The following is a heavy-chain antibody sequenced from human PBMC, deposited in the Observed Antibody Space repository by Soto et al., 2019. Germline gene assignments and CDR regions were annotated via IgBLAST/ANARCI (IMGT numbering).Heavy chain of an antibody. CDR1: GYTFTGYY. D-gene: IGHD4-17*01. CDR2: INPNSGGT. Sequence: ASVKVSCKASGYTFTGYYMHWVRQAPGQGLEWMGWINPNSGGTNYAQKFQGRVTMTRDTSISTAYMELSRLRSDDTAVYYCARVDYGDHDAFDIWGQGTVVTVSS. CDR3: ARVDYGDHDAFDI. V-gene: IGHV1-2*02. J-gene: IGHJ3*02.